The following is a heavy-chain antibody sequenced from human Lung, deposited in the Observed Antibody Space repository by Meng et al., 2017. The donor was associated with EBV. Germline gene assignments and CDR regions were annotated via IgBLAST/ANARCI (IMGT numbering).Heavy chain of an antibody. CDR3: ARGGDTRCLDP. J-gene: IGHJ5*02. CDR1: ADCFTIGGYA. D-gene: IGHD2-2*02. CDR2: IYYSADT. Sequence: QLQRQEVRPGWVMHNPAASLTCAFYADCFTIGGYAISWIRHPPGKGLEWIGYIYYSADTDYNPSLKSRVTISMDTSKNQFSQKLSSVTAADTAVYYCARGGDTRCLDPWGRGTMVTVSS. V-gene: IGHV4-31*02.